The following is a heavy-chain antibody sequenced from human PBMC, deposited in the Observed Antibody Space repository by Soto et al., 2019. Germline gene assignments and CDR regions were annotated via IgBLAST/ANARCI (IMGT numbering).Heavy chain of an antibody. CDR2: FDPEDGKT. Sequence: ASVKVSCKVSGYTLTELSMHWVRQAPGKGLEWMGGFDPEDGKTIYAQRFQGRVTMTADKSTGTAYMELSSLRSEDTAVYYCVLPGAAGASQHWGQGTLVTVSS. V-gene: IGHV1-24*01. CDR3: VLPGAAGASQH. CDR1: GYTLTELS. J-gene: IGHJ1*01. D-gene: IGHD6-13*01.